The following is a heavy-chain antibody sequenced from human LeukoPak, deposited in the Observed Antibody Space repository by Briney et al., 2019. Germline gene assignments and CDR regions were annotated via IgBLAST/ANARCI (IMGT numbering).Heavy chain of an antibody. CDR3: ARSHDILTGYYYLFDY. CDR2: IFYGGSS. D-gene: IGHD3-9*01. Sequence: KSSETLSLTCTVSGDSIYNSDYYWGWIRRPPGKGPEWIGSIFYGGSSYYNPSLESRVTISIAPSKSQFSLNLRFVTAADTAVYYCARSHDILTGYYYLFDYWGQGTLVTVSS. V-gene: IGHV4-39*07. CDR1: GDSIYNSDYY. J-gene: IGHJ4*02.